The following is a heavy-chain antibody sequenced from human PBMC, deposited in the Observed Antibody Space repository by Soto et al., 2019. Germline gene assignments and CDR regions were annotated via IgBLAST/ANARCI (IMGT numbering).Heavy chain of an antibody. CDR3: AKGHFNYDILTGYYPHLDY. CDR2: ISYDGSNK. Sequence: QVQLVESGGGVVQPGRSLRLSCAASGFTFSSYGMHWVRQAPGKGLEWVAVISYDGSNKYYADSVKGRFTISRDNSKNTLYQQMNSLRAEDTAVYYCAKGHFNYDILTGYYPHLDYWGQGTLVTVSS. D-gene: IGHD3-9*01. V-gene: IGHV3-30*18. J-gene: IGHJ4*02. CDR1: GFTFSSYG.